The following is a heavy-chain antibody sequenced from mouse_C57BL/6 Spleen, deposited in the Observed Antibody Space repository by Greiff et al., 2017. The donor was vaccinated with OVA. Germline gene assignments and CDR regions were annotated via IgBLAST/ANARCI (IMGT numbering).Heavy chain of an antibody. CDR2: IDPNSGGT. J-gene: IGHJ4*01. CDR3: AREVITTVVDAMDY. D-gene: IGHD1-1*01. Sequence: VQLQQPGAELVKPGASVKLSCKASGYTFTSYWMHWVKQRPGRGLEWIGRIDPNSGGTKYNEKFKSKATLTVDKPSSTAYMQLSSLTSEDSAVYYCAREVITTVVDAMDYWGQGTSVTVSS. CDR1: GYTFTSYW. V-gene: IGHV1-72*01.